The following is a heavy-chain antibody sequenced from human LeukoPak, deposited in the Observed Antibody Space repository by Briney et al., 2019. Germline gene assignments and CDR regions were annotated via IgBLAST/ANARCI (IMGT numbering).Heavy chain of an antibody. J-gene: IGHJ3*02. CDR2: INPKSGDT. CDR3: ARARYYDFWSGTAPGAFDI. Sequence: EASVKVSCKASGDTFSGYYIHWMRQAPAQGLEWMAWINPKSGDTDYAQKFQGRVTVTRDTSITTAYMDLRRLRSDDTAVYYCARARYYDFWSGTAPGAFDIWGQGTMVTVSS. D-gene: IGHD3-3*01. CDR1: GDTFSGYY. V-gene: IGHV1-2*02.